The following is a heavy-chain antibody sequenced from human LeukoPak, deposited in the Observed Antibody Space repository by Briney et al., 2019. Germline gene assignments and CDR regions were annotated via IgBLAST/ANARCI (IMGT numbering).Heavy chain of an antibody. D-gene: IGHD2-15*01. CDR1: GGTFSSYT. CDR3: ARDFGRVLYCSGGSCYPRHYGMDV. Sequence: ASVKVSCKASGGTFSSYTISWVRQAPGQGLEWMGRIIPILGIANYAQKFQGRVTITADKSTSTAYMELSSLRSEDTAVYCCARDFGRVLYCSGGSCYPRHYGMDVWGQGTTVTVSS. J-gene: IGHJ6*02. CDR2: IIPILGIA. V-gene: IGHV1-69*04.